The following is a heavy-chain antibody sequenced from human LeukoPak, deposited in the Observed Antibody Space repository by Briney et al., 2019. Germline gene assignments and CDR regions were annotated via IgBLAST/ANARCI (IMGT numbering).Heavy chain of an antibody. CDR1: DFIVSNNF. CDR2: ISGRGKT. J-gene: IGHJ3*02. D-gene: IGHD3/OR15-3a*01. V-gene: IGHV3-53*01. Sequence: GGSLRLSCTASDFIVSNNFMSWVRQTPGKELEWVSVISGRGKTYYADSVNGRFTISRDNSNNIVSLQMNSLRAEDSAVYFCASKLPNYDFSAPTLSIGALDIWGQGTTVTVSS. CDR3: ASKLPNYDFSAPTLSIGALDI.